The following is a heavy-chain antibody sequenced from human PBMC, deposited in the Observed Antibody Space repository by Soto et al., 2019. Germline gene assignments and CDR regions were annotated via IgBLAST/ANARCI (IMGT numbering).Heavy chain of an antibody. D-gene: IGHD3-3*01. V-gene: IGHV5-51*01. J-gene: IGHJ6*02. CDR1: GYNFTNYW. CDR3: TRHAPLRFLGMDV. Sequence: GESLKISCKGSGYNFTNYWIGWVRQMPGKGLEWMGIIYPGDSDTRYSPSFHGQVSISADKSISTAYLQWSSLKASDTAIYYCTRHAPLRFLGMDVWGQGTTVTVSS. CDR2: IYPGDSDT.